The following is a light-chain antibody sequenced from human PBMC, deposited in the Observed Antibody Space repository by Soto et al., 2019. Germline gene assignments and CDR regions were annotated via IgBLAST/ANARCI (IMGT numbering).Light chain of an antibody. CDR3: QQYGCSPPKLT. V-gene: IGKV3-20*01. J-gene: IGKJ4*01. CDR2: GAS. CDR1: QSVSSSY. Sequence: EMVLTLSPEPLSLSPGERPTRSCRASQSVSSSYLAWYQQKPGQAPRRLIYGASSRATGIPDRFSGSGSGTDFTLTISRLEPEDFAVYCCQQYGCSPPKLTLGGGSKVDIK.